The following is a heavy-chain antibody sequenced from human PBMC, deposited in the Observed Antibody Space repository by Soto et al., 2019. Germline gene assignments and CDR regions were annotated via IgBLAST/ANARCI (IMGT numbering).Heavy chain of an antibody. J-gene: IGHJ5*02. D-gene: IGHD3-10*01. CDR3: ARGVGSGSYYNQYNWFDP. CDR1: GYTFTNYG. V-gene: IGHV1-18*01. Sequence: QVQLVQSGGEVKKPGASVKVSCKASGYTFTNYGISWVRQAPGQGLEWMGWINVYNGNTKYAQKVQGRVTMTTDTSTSTAYMELRSLRSDDTAVYYCARGVGSGSYYNQYNWFDPWGQETLVTVSS. CDR2: INVYNGNT.